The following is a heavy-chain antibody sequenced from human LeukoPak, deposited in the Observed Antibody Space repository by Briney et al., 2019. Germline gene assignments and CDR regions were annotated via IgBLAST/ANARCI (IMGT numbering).Heavy chain of an antibody. CDR3: AKQEAYDFWSGGYFDP. D-gene: IGHD3-3*01. J-gene: IGHJ5*02. CDR1: GFTFSSYA. CDR2: ISGSGAST. V-gene: IGHV3-23*01. Sequence: PGGSLRLSCAASGFTFSSYATSWVRQAPGKGLEWVSAISGSGASTNYADSVKGRFTISRDNSKDTLYLQMNSLRAEDTAIYYCAKQEAYDFWSGGYFDPWGQGTLVTVSS.